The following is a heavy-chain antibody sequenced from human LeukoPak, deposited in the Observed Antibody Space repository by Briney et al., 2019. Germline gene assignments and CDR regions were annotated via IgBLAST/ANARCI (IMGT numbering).Heavy chain of an antibody. J-gene: IGHJ4*02. CDR1: GFTFSSYA. V-gene: IGHV3-23*01. CDR2: ISGDGGRT. D-gene: IGHD4-11*01. CDR3: AKDRLQKYDFDH. Sequence: GGSLRLSCAASGFTFSSYAMSWVRQAPGKGLEWVGGISGDGGRTYYADSVKSHLTISRDNSKNTLYLQMNSLRAEDTAVYYCAKDRLQKYDFDHWGQGTLVTVSS.